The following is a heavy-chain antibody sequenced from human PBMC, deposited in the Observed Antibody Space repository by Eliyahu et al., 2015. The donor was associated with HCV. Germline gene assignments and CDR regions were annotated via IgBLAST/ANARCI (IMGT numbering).Heavy chain of an antibody. CDR2: XXPGDSDT. J-gene: IGHJ3*02. Sequence: EVQLVQSGAEVKKPGESLKISCKGXGYSXTTYWIGWVRXMPGKGLEWMGIXXPGDSDTRYSPSFQGQVTISVDKSISTAYLQWSSLKASDTAMYYCARHRGSYYILDAFDIWGQGTMVTVSS. CDR1: GYSXTTYW. D-gene: IGHD1-26*01. V-gene: IGHV5-51*01. CDR3: ARHRGSYYILDAFDI.